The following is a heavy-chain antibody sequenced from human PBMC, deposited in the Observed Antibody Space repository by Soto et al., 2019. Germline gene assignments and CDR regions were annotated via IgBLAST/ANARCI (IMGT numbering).Heavy chain of an antibody. CDR3: KGTVAAGY. CDR2: ISDSGGST. Sequence: EVQLMESGGGLVQPGGSLRLSCAASGFTFSNFAMGWVRQAPGKGLEWVSSISDSGGSTYYADSVRDRFTISRDNSKSSLYLQMNSLRAEDTAVYDCKGTVAAGYWGRGTLVTVSS. D-gene: IGHD6-19*01. J-gene: IGHJ4*02. V-gene: IGHV3-23*01. CDR1: GFTFSNFA.